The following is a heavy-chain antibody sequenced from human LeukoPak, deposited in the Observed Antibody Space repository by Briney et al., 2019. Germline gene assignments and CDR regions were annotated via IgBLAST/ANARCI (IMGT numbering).Heavy chain of an antibody. V-gene: IGHV4-39*01. CDR1: GGSISGSSYY. Sequence: PSGTLSLTCTVSGGSISGSSYYWGWIRQPPGKGLEWIGSIYYRGSTYYNPTLKSRVTVSVDTSKNQFSLKLSPVTAADTAVYYCALIRGYCRTWGQGTLVTVPS. CDR3: ALIRGYCRT. D-gene: IGHD2-15*01. CDR2: IYYRGST. J-gene: IGHJ5*02.